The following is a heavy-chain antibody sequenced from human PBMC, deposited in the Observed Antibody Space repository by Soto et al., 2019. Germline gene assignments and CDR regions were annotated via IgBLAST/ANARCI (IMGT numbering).Heavy chain of an antibody. CDR1: GFTFSNSW. Sequence: EVQLVQSGGGLVKPGGSFRLSCAASGFTFSNSWMNWVRQAPGKGLEWVGRIKSKSDGGTTDYAAPVKGRFTVSRDDSKSTLYLQMNSLNTEDPAVYSCTTIFRWGQGTLVTVSS. CDR3: TTIFR. V-gene: IGHV3-15*01. J-gene: IGHJ4*02. CDR2: IKSKSDGGTT.